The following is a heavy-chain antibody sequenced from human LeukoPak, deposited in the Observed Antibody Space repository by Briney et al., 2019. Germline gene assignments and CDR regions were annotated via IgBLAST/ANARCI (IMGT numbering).Heavy chain of an antibody. V-gene: IGHV3-21*01. D-gene: IGHD6-19*01. J-gene: IGHJ4*02. CDR3: ARGGKSSGCHGDY. Sequence: RPGGSLTLSCSASGFTFSTYAMSWVRQAPGKGLEWVSVISGSSSHIYYADSVKGRFTISRDNARNSLFLQMNSLRAEDTAIYYGARGGKSSGCHGDYWGQGSVVTVPS. CDR2: ISGSSSHI. CDR1: GFTFSTYA.